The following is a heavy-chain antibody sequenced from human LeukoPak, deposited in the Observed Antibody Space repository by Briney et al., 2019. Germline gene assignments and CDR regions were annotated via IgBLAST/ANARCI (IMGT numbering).Heavy chain of an antibody. CDR1: GYTFTGYY. CDR3: ARDRYCSGGSCYSYYYGMDV. Sequence: ASVKVSCKASGYTFTGYYMHWVRQAPGQGLEWMGWINPNSGGTNYAQKFRGWVTMTRDTSISTAYMELSRLRSDDTAVYYCARDRYCSGGSCYSYYYGMDVWGQGTTVTVSS. J-gene: IGHJ6*02. V-gene: IGHV1-2*04. CDR2: INPNSGGT. D-gene: IGHD2-15*01.